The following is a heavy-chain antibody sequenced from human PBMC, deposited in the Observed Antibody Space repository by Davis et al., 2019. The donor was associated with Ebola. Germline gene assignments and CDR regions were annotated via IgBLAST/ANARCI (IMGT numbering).Heavy chain of an antibody. D-gene: IGHD1-7*01. V-gene: IGHV3-74*01. Sequence: PGGSLSLSCAASGFTFSSYWMHWVRQAPGKGLVWVSRISTDGSNTNYADSVKGRFTISRDNAKNTLYLQMNSLGAEDTAVYYCARGSSWNYARGIDYWGQGTLVTVSS. CDR3: ARGSSWNYARGIDY. CDR2: ISTDGSNT. J-gene: IGHJ4*02. CDR1: GFTFSSYW.